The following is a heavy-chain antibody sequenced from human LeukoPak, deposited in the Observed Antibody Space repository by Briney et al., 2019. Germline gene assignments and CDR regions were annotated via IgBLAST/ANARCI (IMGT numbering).Heavy chain of an antibody. CDR2: ISGSGGST. J-gene: IGHJ4*02. D-gene: IGHD6-6*01. Sequence: GGSLRLSCAASGFTFSSYAMSWVRQAPGKGLEWVSAISGSGGSTYYADSVKGRFTISRDNSKNTLYLQMNSLRAEDTAVYYCAKDLGSIAARGGEKGFDYWGQGTLVTVSS. CDR3: AKDLGSIAARGGEKGFDY. CDR1: GFTFSSYA. V-gene: IGHV3-23*01.